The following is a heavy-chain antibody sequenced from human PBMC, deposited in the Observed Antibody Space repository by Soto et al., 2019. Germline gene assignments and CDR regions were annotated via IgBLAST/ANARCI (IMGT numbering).Heavy chain of an antibody. CDR3: ARGRQKLLRNDAFDV. CDR2: INPTGGAT. Sequence: ASVKVSCKASGYTFSDYFMHWERQAAGQGLEWVGLINPTGGATSYPQKFQGSVSLTVDTSTTTFYMELRSLRSDDTAVYYCARGRQKLLRNDAFDVWGKGTLVT. J-gene: IGHJ3*01. V-gene: IGHV1-46*01. CDR1: GYTFSDYF. D-gene: IGHD2-21*01.